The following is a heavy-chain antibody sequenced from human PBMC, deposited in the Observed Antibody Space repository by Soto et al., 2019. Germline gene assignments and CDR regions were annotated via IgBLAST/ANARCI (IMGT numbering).Heavy chain of an antibody. CDR1: GFTFSSYA. Sequence: GGSLRLSCAASGFTFSSYAMSWVRQAPGKGLEWVSAISGSGGSTYYADSVKGRFTISRDNSKNTLYLQMNSLRAEDTAVYYCAKDAIITIFGVVIKDRGQDDAFDIWGQGTMVTVSS. CDR3: AKDAIITIFGVVIKDRGQDDAFDI. V-gene: IGHV3-23*01. D-gene: IGHD3-3*01. J-gene: IGHJ3*02. CDR2: ISGSGGST.